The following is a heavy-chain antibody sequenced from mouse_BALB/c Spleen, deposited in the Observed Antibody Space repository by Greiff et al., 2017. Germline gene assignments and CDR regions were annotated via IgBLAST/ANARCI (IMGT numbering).Heavy chain of an antibody. CDR2: INSNGGST. D-gene: IGHD3-1*01. Sequence: EVQVVESGGGLVKLGGSLKLSCAASGFTFSSYYMSWVRQTPEKRLELVAAINSNGGSTYYPDTVKGRFTISRDNAKNTLYLQMSSLKSEDTALYYCARRGDGPYYFDYWGQGTTLTVSS. CDR1: GFTFSSYY. CDR3: ARRGDGPYYFDY. V-gene: IGHV5-6-2*01. J-gene: IGHJ2*01.